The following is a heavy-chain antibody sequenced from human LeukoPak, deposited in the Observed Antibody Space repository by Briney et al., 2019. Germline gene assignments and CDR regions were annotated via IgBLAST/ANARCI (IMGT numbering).Heavy chain of an antibody. V-gene: IGHV3-21*01. CDR3: ARAEPPLSTDAFDI. D-gene: IGHD2-2*01. Sequence: GGSLRLSCAASGFTFSSYSMNWVRQAPGKGLEWVSSISSSSSYIYYADSVKGRFTISRDNAKNSLYLQMNSLRAEDTAVYYCARAEPPLSTDAFDIWGQGTMVTVSS. CDR1: GFTFSSYS. J-gene: IGHJ3*02. CDR2: ISSSSSYI.